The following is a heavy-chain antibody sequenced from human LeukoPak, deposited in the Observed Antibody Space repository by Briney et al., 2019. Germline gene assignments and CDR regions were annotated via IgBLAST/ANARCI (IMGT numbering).Heavy chain of an antibody. CDR1: GGSVSSGSYY. CDR2: IYCSGST. CDR3: ARESLAAAGKYYWFDP. D-gene: IGHD6-13*01. Sequence: SETLSLTCTVSGGSVSSGSYYWSWIRQPPGKGLEWIGYIYCSGSTNYNPSLKSRVTISVDTSKNQFSLKLSSVTAADTAVYYCARESLAAAGKYYWFDPWGQGTLVTVSS. V-gene: IGHV4-61*01. J-gene: IGHJ5*02.